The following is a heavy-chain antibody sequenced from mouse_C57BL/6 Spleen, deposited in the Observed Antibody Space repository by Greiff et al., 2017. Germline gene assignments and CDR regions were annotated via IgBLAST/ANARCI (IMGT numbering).Heavy chain of an antibody. V-gene: IGHV1-50*01. D-gene: IGHD1-1*02. J-gene: IGHJ2*01. CDR1: GYTFSSYW. Sequence: VQLQQPGAEFVKPGASVKLSCKASGYTFSSYWMPWVRQTPGQGLEWIGEIDPAASYTNYNHTVKGKVTFTVDTATSTAYMQLSSLTSEDSAVYYCTRGRGIDYWGQGTTLTVSS. CDR2: IDPAASYT. CDR3: TRGRGIDY.